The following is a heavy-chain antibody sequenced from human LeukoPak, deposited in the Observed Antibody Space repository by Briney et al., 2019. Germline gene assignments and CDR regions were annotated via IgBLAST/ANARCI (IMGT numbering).Heavy chain of an antibody. V-gene: IGHV3-48*03. D-gene: IGHD3-22*01. CDR1: GFTFSSYE. Sequence: GGSLRLSCAASGFTFSSYEMNWVRQAPGKGLEWVSYIRSDGYAIYYAESVKGRFTTSRDNAKNSLYLQMNSLRAEDTAVYYCARQRFSTMIVVVIGEFDYWGQGTLVTVSS. CDR3: ARQRFSTMIVVVIGEFDY. J-gene: IGHJ4*02. CDR2: IRSDGYAI.